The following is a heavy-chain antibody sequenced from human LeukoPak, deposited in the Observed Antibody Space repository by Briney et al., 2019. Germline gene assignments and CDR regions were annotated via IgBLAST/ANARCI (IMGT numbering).Heavy chain of an antibody. V-gene: IGHV4-34*01. J-gene: IGHJ4*02. CDR3: ARGLGGYYGSGSYYTPD. D-gene: IGHD3-10*01. CDR2: INHSGST. CDR1: GGSFSGYY. Sequence: SETLSLTCAVYGGSFSGYYWSWIRQPPGKGLEWIGEINHSGSTNYNPSLKSRVTISVDMSKNQFSLKLSSVTAADTAVYYCARGLGGYYGSGSYYTPDWGQGTLVTVSS.